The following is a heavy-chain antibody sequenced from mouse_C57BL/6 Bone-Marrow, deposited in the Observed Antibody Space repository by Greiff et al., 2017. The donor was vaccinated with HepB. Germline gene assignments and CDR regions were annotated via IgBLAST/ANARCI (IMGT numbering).Heavy chain of an antibody. CDR2: ISDGGSYT. CDR1: GFTFSSYA. D-gene: IGHD1-1*01. CDR3: ASTPITTVVYCDY. Sequence: EVKLMESGGGLVKPGGSLKLSCAASGFTFSSYAMSWVRQTPEKRLEWVATISDGGSYTYYPDNVKGRFTISRDNAKNNLYLQMSHLKSEDTAMYYCASTPITTVVYCDYWGQGTTLTVSS. V-gene: IGHV5-4*03. J-gene: IGHJ2*01.